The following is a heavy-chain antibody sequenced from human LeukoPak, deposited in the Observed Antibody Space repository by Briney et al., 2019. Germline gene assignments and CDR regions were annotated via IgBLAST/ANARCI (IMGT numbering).Heavy chain of an antibody. D-gene: IGHD4-17*01. V-gene: IGHV3-30-3*01. CDR3: AKDVEYGDFVGYFDS. CDR1: GFTFSSYA. J-gene: IGHJ4*02. CDR2: ISYDGTNK. Sequence: GRSLRLSCAASGFTFSSYAMHWVRQTPGKGLEWVAVISYDGTNKYYADSVKGRFTISRDNSKNTLYLQMNSLTTEDTAIYYCAKDVEYGDFVGYFDSWGQGTLVTVSS.